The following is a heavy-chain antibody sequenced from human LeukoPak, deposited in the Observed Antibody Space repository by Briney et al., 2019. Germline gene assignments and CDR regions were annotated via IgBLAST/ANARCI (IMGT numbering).Heavy chain of an antibody. CDR1: GFTFSSYS. Sequence: GGSLRLSCAASGFTFSSYSMNWVRQAPGKGLEWVSSISSSSSFIYYADSVKGRFTISRDNAKNSLYLQMNSLRAEDTAVYYCARESSGGPAFDYWGQGTLVTVSS. CDR3: ARESSGGPAFDY. J-gene: IGHJ4*02. CDR2: ISSSSSFI. V-gene: IGHV3-21*01. D-gene: IGHD2-15*01.